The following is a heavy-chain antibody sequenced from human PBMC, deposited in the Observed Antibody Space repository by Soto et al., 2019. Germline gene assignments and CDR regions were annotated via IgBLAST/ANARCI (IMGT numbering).Heavy chain of an antibody. J-gene: IGHJ4*02. D-gene: IGHD6-13*01. V-gene: IGHV3-23*01. CDR1: GFTFSNYA. CDR2: ISGSGGST. CDR3: AKDQGSSWYEIDY. Sequence: GGSLRLSWAASGFTFSNYAVSWVRQAPGKGLEWVSTISGSGGSTYYADSVKGRFTISRDNSKNTLYLQMNSLRAEDTAVYYCAKDQGSSWYEIDYWGQGTLVTVSS.